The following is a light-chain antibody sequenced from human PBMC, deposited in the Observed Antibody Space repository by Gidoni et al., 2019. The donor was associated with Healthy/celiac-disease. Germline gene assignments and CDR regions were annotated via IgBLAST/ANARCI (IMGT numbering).Light chain of an antibody. CDR1: QSVSSN. CDR2: GAS. J-gene: IGKJ5*01. V-gene: IGKV3-15*01. CDR3: QQYNNWPLT. Sequence: ELVMTQSPATLSVSPGERATLSCRASQSVSSNLAWYQQKPGQAPRLLIYGASTRATVIPARFSASGSGTEFTLTISSLQSEDFAVYYCQQYNNWPLTFGQXTRLEIK.